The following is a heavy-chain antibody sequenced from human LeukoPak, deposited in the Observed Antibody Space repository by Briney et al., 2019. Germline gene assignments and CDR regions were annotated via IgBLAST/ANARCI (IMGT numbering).Heavy chain of an antibody. V-gene: IGHV3-74*01. D-gene: IGHD2-15*01. CDR2: INSDGSSR. J-gene: IGHJ4*02. CDR3: ARELCIGGSCSVFDY. Sequence: PRGSLRLSCAASGFTFSSYWMHWVRQAPGKGLLWVSRINSDGSSRTYADSVKGRFTISRDNAKNTLSLQMNSLRTEDTAVYYCARELCIGGSCSVFDYWGQGTLLTVSS. CDR1: GFTFSSYW.